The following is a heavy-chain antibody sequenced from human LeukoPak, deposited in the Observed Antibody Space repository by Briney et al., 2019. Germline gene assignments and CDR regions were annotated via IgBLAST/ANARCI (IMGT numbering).Heavy chain of an antibody. CDR3: AGIGYSYGARFDY. V-gene: IGHV1-69*05. D-gene: IGHD5-18*01. Sequence: SVKVSCKASGGTFSSYAISWVRQAPGQGLEWMGRIIPIFGTANYAQKFQGRVTITTDESTSTAYMELSSLRSEDTAVYYCAGIGYSYGARFDYWGQGTLVTVSS. J-gene: IGHJ4*02. CDR1: GGTFSSYA. CDR2: IIPIFGTA.